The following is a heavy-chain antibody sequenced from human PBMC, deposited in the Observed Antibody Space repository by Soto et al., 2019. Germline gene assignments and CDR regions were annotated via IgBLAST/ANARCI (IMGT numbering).Heavy chain of an antibody. D-gene: IGHD2-21*01. CDR1: GAALNSGNYY. CDR3: ARLRIATNNYKWFDP. Sequence: QVRLQESGPGLVKPSETLSLTCSVSGAALNSGNYYWSWIRQVPGKVLEWIGHIYVTGAVDYNPSLRDRITSSQDTSERQFSLNLRLVTAADTAVYYWARLRIATNNYKWFDPWGQGTLVTVSS. V-gene: IGHV4-31*03. CDR2: IYVTGAV. J-gene: IGHJ5*02.